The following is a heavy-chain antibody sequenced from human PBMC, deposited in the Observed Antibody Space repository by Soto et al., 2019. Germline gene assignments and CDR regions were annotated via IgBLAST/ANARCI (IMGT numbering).Heavy chain of an antibody. CDR1: GGSIRSGGYY. V-gene: IGHV4-31*03. Sequence: SETLSLTCTVSGGSIRSGGYYWSWVRQNPRRGLEWIGNIHYSGNTYYNPSLKSRLTISVDTSKNQFSLNLSSVTAADTAVYYCARDRLMATAGTARHYFGLDVWGQGTTVTVSS. CDR3: ARDRLMATAGTARHYFGLDV. D-gene: IGHD5-18*01. J-gene: IGHJ6*02. CDR2: IHYSGNT.